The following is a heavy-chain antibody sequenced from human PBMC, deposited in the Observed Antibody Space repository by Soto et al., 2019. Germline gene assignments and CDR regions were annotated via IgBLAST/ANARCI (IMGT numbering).Heavy chain of an antibody. D-gene: IGHD3-22*01. V-gene: IGHV1-58*01. CDR2: IVVGSGNT. Sequence: QMPLVQSGPEVKKPGTSVKVSCKASGFTFTSSAVQWVRQARGQRLEWIGWIVVGSGNTNYAQKFQERVTITRDMSTSTAYMELSSLRSEDTAVYYCAADPLSYYDSSGYAYWGQGTLVTVSS. J-gene: IGHJ4*02. CDR1: GFTFTSSA. CDR3: AADPLSYYDSSGYAY.